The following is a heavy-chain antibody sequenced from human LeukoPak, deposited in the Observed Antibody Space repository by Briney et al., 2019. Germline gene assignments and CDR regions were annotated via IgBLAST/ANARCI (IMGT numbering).Heavy chain of an antibody. Sequence: GGSLRLSCAGSGFTFSSYWMSWVRQAPGKGLEWVSGISGSGGTTYYADSVKGRFTISRDNSKNTLYLQMNSLRAEDTAVYYCAKDREWYDIWGQGTLVTVSS. D-gene: IGHD1-26*01. V-gene: IGHV3-23*01. J-gene: IGHJ5*02. CDR2: ISGSGGTT. CDR1: GFTFSSYW. CDR3: AKDREWYDI.